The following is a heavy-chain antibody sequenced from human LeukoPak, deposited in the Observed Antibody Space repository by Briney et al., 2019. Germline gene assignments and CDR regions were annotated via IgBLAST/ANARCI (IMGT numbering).Heavy chain of an antibody. CDR1: GDSVSSNSAA. J-gene: IGHJ2*01. CDR3: ARDLRITMVRGVSWYFDL. D-gene: IGHD3-10*01. CDR2: TYYRSKWYN. Sequence: SQTLSLTCAISGDSVSSNSAAWNWIRQSPSRGLEWLGRTYYRSKWYNDYAVSVKSRITINPDTSKNQFSLQLNSVTPEDTAVYYCARDLRITMVRGVSWYFDLWGRGTLVTVSS. V-gene: IGHV6-1*01.